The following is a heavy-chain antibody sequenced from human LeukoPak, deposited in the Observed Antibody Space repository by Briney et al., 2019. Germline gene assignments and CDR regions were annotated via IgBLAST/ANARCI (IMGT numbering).Heavy chain of an antibody. V-gene: IGHV3-15*01. J-gene: IGHJ4*02. D-gene: IGHD3-22*01. Sequence: PGVSLTLSCTASGFTFSNAWKIWVRQAQGKGLELVGRIKSKTDGGTTDYAAPVNRGITISRHDSKNTLYLQMNSLKPEDTAVYYCTTSPAAPHYYDSSGSDYWGQGTLVTVSS. CDR3: TTSPAAPHYYDSSGSDY. CDR1: GFTFSNAW. CDR2: IKSKTDGGTT.